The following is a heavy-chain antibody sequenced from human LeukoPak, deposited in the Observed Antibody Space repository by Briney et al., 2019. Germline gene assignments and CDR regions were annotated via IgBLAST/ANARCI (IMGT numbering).Heavy chain of an antibody. CDR3: ARQTVGATAFNYYYYMDV. D-gene: IGHD1-26*01. CDR1: GGSISSYY. V-gene: IGHV4-4*09. CDR2: IYTSGST. J-gene: IGHJ6*03. Sequence: PSETLSLTCTVSGGSISSYYWSWIRQPPGKGLEWIGYIYTSGSTNYNPSLKSRVTISVDTSKNQFSLKLSSVTAADTAVYYCARQTVGATAFNYYYYMDVWGKGTTVTVSS.